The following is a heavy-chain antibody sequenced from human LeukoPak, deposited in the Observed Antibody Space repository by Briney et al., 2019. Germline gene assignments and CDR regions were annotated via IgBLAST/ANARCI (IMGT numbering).Heavy chain of an antibody. CDR2: VSRSGGTT. CDR3: AKGGRLTSGIYYSFDS. D-gene: IGHD1-26*01. CDR1: GLIFSRFD. V-gene: IGHV3-23*01. J-gene: IGHJ4*02. Sequence: PGGSLRLSCATSGLIFSRFDMSWIRQAPGKGLEWVSAVSRSGGTTIYADSVKGRFTISRDNSKNTLYLQMNSLRVGDTAVYYCAKGGRLTSGIYYSFDSWGQGTLVTVS.